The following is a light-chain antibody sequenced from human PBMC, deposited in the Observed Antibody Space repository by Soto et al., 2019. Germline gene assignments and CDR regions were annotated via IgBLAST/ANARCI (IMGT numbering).Light chain of an antibody. Sequence: DFVMPQSPLSPPVTPGEPAAVSCTSSQSLLHTNGYTFLDWYLQKPGQSPQLLIYLGSNRASGVPDRFSGSGSGTNFTLKISRVEAEDVGVYYCMQALQTPWTFGQGTKVDIK. J-gene: IGKJ1*01. CDR1: QSLLHTNGYTF. CDR2: LGS. CDR3: MQALQTPWT. V-gene: IGKV2-28*01.